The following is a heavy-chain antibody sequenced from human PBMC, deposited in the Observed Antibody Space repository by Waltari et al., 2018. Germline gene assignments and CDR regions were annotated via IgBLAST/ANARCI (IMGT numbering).Heavy chain of an antibody. CDR3: AREYDGSGNPFGY. D-gene: IGHD3-10*01. J-gene: IGHJ4*02. CDR2: IYTSGST. V-gene: IGHV4-61*02. Sequence: QVQLQESGPGLVKPSQTLSLTCTVSGGSISSGSYYWSWIRQPAGKGLEWIGRIYTSGSTNYNPSLKSRVTISVDTSKNQFSLKLSSVTAADTAVYYCAREYDGSGNPFGYWGQGTLVTVSS. CDR1: GGSISSGSYY.